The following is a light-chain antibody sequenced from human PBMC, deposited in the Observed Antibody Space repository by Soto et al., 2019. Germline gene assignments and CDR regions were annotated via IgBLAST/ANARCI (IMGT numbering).Light chain of an antibody. CDR1: RSNIGTNY. CDR3: AAWDDSLTGWV. J-gene: IGLJ3*02. Sequence: QAVVTQPPSASETPGQRVTISCSGSRSNIGTNYVYWYQHLPGTAPKLLIYRNNEWPSGVPERFSGAKSGTSASLAISGLRSEDEGDYYCAAWDDSLTGWVFGGGTKVTVL. CDR2: RNN. V-gene: IGLV1-47*01.